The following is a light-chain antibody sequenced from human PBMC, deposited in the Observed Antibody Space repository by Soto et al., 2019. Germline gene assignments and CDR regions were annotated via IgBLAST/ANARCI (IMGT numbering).Light chain of an antibody. CDR1: QSVSSSY. J-gene: IGKJ1*01. CDR2: GAS. Sequence: EIVLTQSPGTLSLSPGERATLSCRASQSVSSSYLAWYQQKPGQAPRLLIYGASSRATGIPDRFSGSGSGTDFTLTISSLQSEDFAVYHCQHYNSWPRTFGQGTKV. CDR3: QHYNSWPRT. V-gene: IGKV3-20*01.